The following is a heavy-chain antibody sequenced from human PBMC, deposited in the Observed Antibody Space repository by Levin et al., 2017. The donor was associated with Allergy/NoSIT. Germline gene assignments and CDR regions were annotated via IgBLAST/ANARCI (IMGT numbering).Heavy chain of an antibody. D-gene: IGHD5-18*01. CDR2: ITSSGSTI. V-gene: IGHV3-11*01. CDR1: GFTFSDYH. J-gene: IGHJ6*02. Sequence: GESLKISCAASGFTFSDYHMSWIRQAPGKGLEWVSYITSSGSTIYYAYSVKGRFTISRDDAKNSLYLQMNSLRVEETALYYCARDTAMVTYVYGMDVWGQGTTVTVSS. CDR3: ARDTAMVTYVYGMDV.